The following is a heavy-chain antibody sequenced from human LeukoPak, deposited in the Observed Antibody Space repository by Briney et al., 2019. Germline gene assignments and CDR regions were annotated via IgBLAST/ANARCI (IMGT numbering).Heavy chain of an antibody. CDR2: ISAYNGNT. Sequence: RASVKVSCKASGYTFTSYGISWVRQAPGQGLEWMGWISAYNGNTNYAQKLQGRVTITADKSTSTAYMELSSLRSEDPAVYYCAREEYYDSSGYQTDYYYYYYMDVWGKGTTVTVSS. V-gene: IGHV1-18*01. J-gene: IGHJ6*03. D-gene: IGHD3-22*01. CDR1: GYTFTSYG. CDR3: AREEYYDSSGYQTDYYYYYYMDV.